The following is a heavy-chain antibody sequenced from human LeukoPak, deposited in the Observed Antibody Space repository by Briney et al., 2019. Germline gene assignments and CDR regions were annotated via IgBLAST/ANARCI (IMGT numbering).Heavy chain of an antibody. Sequence: ASVKVSCKASGYTFTGYYMHWVRQAPGQGLELMGRINPNSGGTNYAQKFQGRVTMTRDTSISTAYMELSRLRSDDTAVYYCARDFRQLAPGTGDYWGQGTLVTVSS. V-gene: IGHV1-2*06. D-gene: IGHD6-6*01. J-gene: IGHJ4*02. CDR3: ARDFRQLAPGTGDY. CDR2: INPNSGGT. CDR1: GYTFTGYY.